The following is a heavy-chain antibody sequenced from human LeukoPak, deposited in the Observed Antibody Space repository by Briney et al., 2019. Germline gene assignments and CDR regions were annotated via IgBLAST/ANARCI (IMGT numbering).Heavy chain of an antibody. CDR2: IVVGSGNT. D-gene: IGHD4-23*01. V-gene: IGHV1-58*01. CDR1: GFTFTSSA. Sequence: SVKVSCEASGFTFTSSAVQWVRQARGQRLEWLGWIVVGSGNTNYAQESQERVTITRDMSTGTAYMELSSLRSEDTAVYYCAAAIPTVVKTLDTLDIWGQVTMVTVSS. CDR3: AAAIPTVVKTLDTLDI. J-gene: IGHJ3*02.